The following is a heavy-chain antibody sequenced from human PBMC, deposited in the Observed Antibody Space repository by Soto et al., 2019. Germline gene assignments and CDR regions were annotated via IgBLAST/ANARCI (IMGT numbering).Heavy chain of an antibody. Sequence: QITLKESGPTLVKPTQTLTLTCTFSGFSLTTRGVGVGWIRQSPGKALEWLALIYWDDDKRYSPSLRSRLTSTKATSKNQVVVTMTNMDPVDTGTYFCAHSIGMSRRVRPKEWFDPWGQGTLVTVSS. D-gene: IGHD1-20*01. CDR2: IYWDDDK. CDR3: AHSIGMSRRVRPKEWFDP. V-gene: IGHV2-5*02. J-gene: IGHJ5*02. CDR1: GFSLTTRGVG.